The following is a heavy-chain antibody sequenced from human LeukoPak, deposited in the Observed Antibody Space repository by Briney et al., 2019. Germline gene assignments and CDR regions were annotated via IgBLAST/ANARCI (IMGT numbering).Heavy chain of an antibody. Sequence: GGSLRLSCAPSGLSFSSYTIHWVRQAPGKGLEWVSAISGSGGSTYYADSVKGRFTISRDNSKNTLYLQMNSLRAEDTAVYCCAKDRTWGQGTMVTVSS. CDR1: GLSFSSYT. CDR2: ISGSGGST. J-gene: IGHJ3*01. V-gene: IGHV3-23*01. CDR3: AKDRT.